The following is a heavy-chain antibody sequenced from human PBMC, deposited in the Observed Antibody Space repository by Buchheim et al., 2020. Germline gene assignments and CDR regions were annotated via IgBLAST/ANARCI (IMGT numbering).Heavy chain of an antibody. CDR3: AKDLGYSSGWYSVAAGA. CDR1: GFTFSSYG. Sequence: QVQLVESGGGVVQPGRSLRLSCAASGFTFSSYGMHWVRQAPGKGLEWVAVISYDGSNKYYADSVKGRFTISRDNSKNTLYLQMSSLRAEDTAVYYCAKDLGYSSGWYSVAAGAWGQGTL. V-gene: IGHV3-30*18. J-gene: IGHJ4*02. CDR2: ISYDGSNK. D-gene: IGHD6-19*01.